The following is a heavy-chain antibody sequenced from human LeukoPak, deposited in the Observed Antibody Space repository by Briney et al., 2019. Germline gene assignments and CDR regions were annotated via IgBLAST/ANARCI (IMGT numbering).Heavy chain of an antibody. CDR2: IYYSGRT. Sequence: KPSETLSLTCTVSGGSISSSSYYWGWIRQPPGKGLEWIGSIYYSGRTYYNPSLKSRVTISVDTSKNQFSLKLSSVTAADTAVYYCARLGGWLPDYWGQGTLVTVSS. CDR1: GGSISSSSYY. D-gene: IGHD6-19*01. J-gene: IGHJ4*02. V-gene: IGHV4-39*01. CDR3: ARLGGWLPDY.